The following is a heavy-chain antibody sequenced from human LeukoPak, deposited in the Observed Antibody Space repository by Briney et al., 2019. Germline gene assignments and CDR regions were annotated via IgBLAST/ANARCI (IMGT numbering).Heavy chain of an antibody. J-gene: IGHJ6*03. CDR1: GYTLTELS. V-gene: IGHV1-24*01. Sequence: ASVKVSCKVSGYTLTELSMHWVRQAPGKGLERMGGFDPEDGETIYAQKFQGRVTMTEDTSTDTAYMELSSLRSEDTAVYYCATSGSAAIADYYYYMDVWGKGTTVTVSS. CDR3: ATSGSAAIADYYYYMDV. CDR2: FDPEDGET. D-gene: IGHD2-2*01.